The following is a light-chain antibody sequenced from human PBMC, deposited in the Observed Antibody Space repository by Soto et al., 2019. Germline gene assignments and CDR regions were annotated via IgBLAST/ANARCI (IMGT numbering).Light chain of an antibody. CDR2: DDD. Sequence: QSVLTQPHSVSAAPGQRVTISCSGSSSNIGGNSVSWYQQLPGTAPKLLIYDDDKRPSGIPDRFSGSKSGTSATLGITGFQTGDEADYYCGSWDTSLSAYVFGTGTQGTVL. CDR1: SSNIGGNS. V-gene: IGLV1-51*01. CDR3: GSWDTSLSAYV. J-gene: IGLJ1*01.